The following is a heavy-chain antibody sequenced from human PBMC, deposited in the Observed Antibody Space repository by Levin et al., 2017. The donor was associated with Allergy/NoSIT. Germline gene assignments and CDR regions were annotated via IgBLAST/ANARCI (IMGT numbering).Heavy chain of an antibody. CDR3: AREVVVVPAAKPWFDP. CDR2: ISSSSSYI. Sequence: GGSLRLSCAASGFTFSSYSMNWVRQAPGKGLEWVSSISSSSSYIYYADSVKGRFTISRDNAKNSLYLQMNSLRAEDTAVYYCAREVVVVPAAKPWFDPWGQGTLVTVSS. V-gene: IGHV3-21*01. CDR1: GFTFSSYS. J-gene: IGHJ5*02. D-gene: IGHD2-2*02.